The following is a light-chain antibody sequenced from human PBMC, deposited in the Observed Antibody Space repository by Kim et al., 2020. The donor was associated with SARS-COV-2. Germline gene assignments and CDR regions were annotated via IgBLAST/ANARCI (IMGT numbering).Light chain of an antibody. CDR3: SSYTSSSAVV. CDR2: EVS. V-gene: IGLV2-18*02. J-gene: IGLJ2*01. CDR1: SSDVGSYYR. Sequence: QSVLTQPPSVSGSPGQSVTISCTRTSSDVGSYYRVSWHQQPPGTAPKLMIYEVSNRPSGVPDRFSGSKSGNTASLTISGLQAEDEADYYCSSYTSSSAVVFGGGTQLTVL.